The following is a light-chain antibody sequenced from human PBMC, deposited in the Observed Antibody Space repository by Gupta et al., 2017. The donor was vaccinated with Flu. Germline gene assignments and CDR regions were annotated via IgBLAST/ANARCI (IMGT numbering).Light chain of an antibody. Sequence: VTPGEPASIPCRSSQSLLHSNGYNYLDWYLQKPGQSPQLLIYLGSNRASGVPDRFSGSGSGTDFTLKISRVEAEDVGIYYCMEALQTPPTFGQGTKVEIK. CDR3: MEALQTPPT. V-gene: IGKV2-28*01. CDR2: LGS. J-gene: IGKJ1*01. CDR1: QSLLHSNGYNY.